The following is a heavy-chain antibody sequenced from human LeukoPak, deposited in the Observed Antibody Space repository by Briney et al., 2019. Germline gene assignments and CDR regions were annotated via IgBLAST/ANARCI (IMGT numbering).Heavy chain of an antibody. J-gene: IGHJ4*02. CDR3: ARGPSHSGSYYYFDY. V-gene: IGHV3-30-3*01. CDR1: GFTFSSYA. CDR2: ISYDGSSK. D-gene: IGHD1-26*01. Sequence: GGSLRLSCAASGFTFSSYAMHWVRQAPGKGLEWVAVISYDGSSKYYADSVKGRFTISRDNSKNTLYLQMNSLRAEDTAVYYCARGPSHSGSYYYFDYWGQGTLVTVSS.